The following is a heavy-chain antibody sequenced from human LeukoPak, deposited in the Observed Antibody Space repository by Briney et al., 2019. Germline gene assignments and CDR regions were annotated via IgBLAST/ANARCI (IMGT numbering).Heavy chain of an antibody. D-gene: IGHD5-18*01. CDR1: GFTFGSYW. CDR3: ARVSYGYTDY. CDR2: IKQDGSER. J-gene: IGHJ4*02. V-gene: IGHV3-7*04. Sequence: PGGSLRLSCAATGFTFGSYWMTWVRQAPGKGLEWVANIKQDGSERYYVDSVTGRFTISRDNAKNSLYLQMNNLRADDTAVYFCARVSYGYTDYWGQGTLVTVSS.